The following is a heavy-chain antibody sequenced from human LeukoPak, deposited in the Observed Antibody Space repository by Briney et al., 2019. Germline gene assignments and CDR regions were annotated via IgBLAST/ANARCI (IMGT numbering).Heavy chain of an antibody. Sequence: GGSLRLSCKGSGFSLSSYSMHWVRQAPGKGLEWVSSISGTSKYIHYSDSVKGRFTISRDNSKNSFYLQMNSLRVEDTAVYYCAREPQQFLEWLFDAPPDYYYYMDVWGKGTTVTVSS. CDR3: AREPQQFLEWLFDAPPDYYYYMDV. CDR1: GFSLSSYS. CDR2: ISGTSKYI. V-gene: IGHV3-21*01. D-gene: IGHD3-3*01. J-gene: IGHJ6*03.